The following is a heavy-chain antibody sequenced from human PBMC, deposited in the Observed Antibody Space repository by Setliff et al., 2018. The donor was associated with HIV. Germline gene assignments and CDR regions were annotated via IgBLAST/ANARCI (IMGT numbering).Heavy chain of an antibody. D-gene: IGHD3-22*01. CDR1: GASIGNYF. Sequence: SETLSLTCTVYGASIGNYFWTWLRQPPGQGLEWIGYIYTSGDVNYNPSLKSRVTISMDMSKKQFSLKLASVTAADTAVYYCARDYYESSGYYGWRFDPWGQGTLVTVSS. CDR3: ARDYYESSGYYGWRFDP. J-gene: IGHJ5*02. V-gene: IGHV4-4*09. CDR2: IYTSGDV.